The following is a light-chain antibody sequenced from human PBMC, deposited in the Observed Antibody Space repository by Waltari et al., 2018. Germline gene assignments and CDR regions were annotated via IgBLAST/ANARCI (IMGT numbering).Light chain of an antibody. V-gene: IGKV3-15*01. J-gene: IGKJ2*01. CDR1: QSVNNN. Sequence: EIVMTQSPATLSVSPGESATLFCRASQSVNNNLAWYQQKPGQAPSILIYDVSTRATGVPARFSGSGSGTEFTLTISSLQSEDFAVYYCQHFINWPLYTFGQGTKLEIK. CDR3: QHFINWPLYT. CDR2: DVS.